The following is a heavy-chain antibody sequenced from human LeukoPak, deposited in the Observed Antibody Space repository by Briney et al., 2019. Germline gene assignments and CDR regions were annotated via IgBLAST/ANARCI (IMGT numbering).Heavy chain of an antibody. D-gene: IGHD6-13*01. CDR1: GGSISSYY. Sequence: PSETPSLTCTVSGGSISSYYWSWIRQPPGKGLEWIGYIYYSGSTNYNPSLKSRVTISVDTSKNQFSLKLSSVTAADTAVYYCARRDSSSWQFQHWGQGTLVTVSS. J-gene: IGHJ1*01. CDR3: ARRDSSSWQFQH. V-gene: IGHV4-59*01. CDR2: IYYSGST.